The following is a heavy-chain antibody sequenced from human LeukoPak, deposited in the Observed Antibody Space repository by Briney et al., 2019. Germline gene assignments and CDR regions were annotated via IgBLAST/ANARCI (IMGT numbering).Heavy chain of an antibody. CDR3: VEAPNPYYFDD. D-gene: IGHD5-24*01. V-gene: IGHV4-31*03. Sequence: PLSLTCTVSGGSISSSTYCWNWIRQYPGKGLEWIGYIYNSGTTYYNPSLKSRVTISVDTSKNQFSLKLNSMSAADTAVYYCVEAPNPYYFDDWGQGTLVTVSS. J-gene: IGHJ4*02. CDR2: IYNSGTT. CDR1: GGSISSSTYC.